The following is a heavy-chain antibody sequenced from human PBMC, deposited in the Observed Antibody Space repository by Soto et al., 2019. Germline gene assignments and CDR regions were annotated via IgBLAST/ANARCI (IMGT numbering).Heavy chain of an antibody. J-gene: IGHJ6*02. Sequence: GGSLRLSCATSGFTFSDYWMHWVRQGPGKGPEWLSRLNSAGSTIDYADSVKGRFTISRDNAKNTMYLQMNSLRAEETAVYYCAKDRYAVFGEYYGMDVWGQGTTATVSS. CDR1: GFTFSDYW. D-gene: IGHD3-3*01. V-gene: IGHV3-74*01. CDR2: LNSAGSTI. CDR3: AKDRYAVFGEYYGMDV.